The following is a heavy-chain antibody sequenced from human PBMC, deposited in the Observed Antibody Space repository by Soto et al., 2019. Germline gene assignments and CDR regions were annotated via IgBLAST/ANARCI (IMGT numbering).Heavy chain of an antibody. Sequence: EVQLVESGGGLVQPGGSLRLSCAASGFTFSDHYMDWVRQVPGKGLEWVGRIRKKANSYTTEYAASVKGRFTISRDDSKNSLYLQIYCLKTEDTAVYFCAKISTTSYFDFWGPGTLVTVSS. CDR1: GFTFSDHY. D-gene: IGHD4-17*01. V-gene: IGHV3-72*01. CDR2: IRKKANSYTT. J-gene: IGHJ4*02. CDR3: AKISTTSYFDF.